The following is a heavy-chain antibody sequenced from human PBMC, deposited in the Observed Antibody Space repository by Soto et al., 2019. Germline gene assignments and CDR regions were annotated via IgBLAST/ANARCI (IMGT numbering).Heavy chain of an antibody. D-gene: IGHD2-8*01. J-gene: IGHJ6*03. CDR1: GGSVSGYY. V-gene: IGHV4-59*08. CDR2: IYYRGGT. CDR3: AGRGPLNYYYYMDV. Sequence: NPSETLSLTCTVSGGSVSGYYWSWIRQPPGKGLEWIGFIYYRGGTIYNPSLKSRVTMSVDTSENQFSLRLNSVTAADTAVYFCAGRGPLNYYYYMDVWGKGTTVTVSS.